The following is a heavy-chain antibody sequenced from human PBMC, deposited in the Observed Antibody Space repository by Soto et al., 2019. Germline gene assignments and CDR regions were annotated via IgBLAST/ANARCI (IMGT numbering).Heavy chain of an antibody. V-gene: IGHV4-34*01. Sequence: SETLSLTCAVYGGSFSGYYWSWIRQPPGKRLECIGEINHSGSTNYNPSLKSRVTISVDASKNLFSLKLSSVTAADTAVYYCARGLGLRYFDWFQGFDYWGQGTLVTVSS. CDR2: INHSGST. J-gene: IGHJ4*02. D-gene: IGHD3-9*01. CDR3: ARGLGLRYFDWFQGFDY. CDR1: GGSFSGYY.